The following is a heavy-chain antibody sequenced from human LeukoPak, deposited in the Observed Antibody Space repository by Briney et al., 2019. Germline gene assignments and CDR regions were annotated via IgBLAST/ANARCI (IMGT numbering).Heavy chain of an antibody. CDR2: ISGGGGST. J-gene: IGHJ3*02. Sequence: AGGSLRLSCAASGFTFSSYAMSWVRQAPGKGLEWVSAISGGGGSTYYADSVKGRFTISRDNSKNTLFLQMNSLRAEDTALYYCAKRGYRGGSSGEAAFDIWGQGTMVTVSS. CDR3: AKRGYRGGSSGEAAFDI. CDR1: GFTFSSYA. D-gene: IGHD2-15*01. V-gene: IGHV3-23*01.